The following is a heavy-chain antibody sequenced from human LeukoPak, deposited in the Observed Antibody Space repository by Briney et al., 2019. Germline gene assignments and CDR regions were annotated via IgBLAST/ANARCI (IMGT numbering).Heavy chain of an antibody. CDR2: ISYDGSNK. J-gene: IGHJ4*02. D-gene: IGHD3-3*01. CDR1: GFTFSSNA. V-gene: IGHV3-30*04. CDR3: ATGGKFDFWSGYHIDN. Sequence: GGSLRLSCEVSGFTFSSNAMHWVHQAPGKGLEWVAVISYDGSNKNFADSVKGRFTVSRDNSKHTLYLHMNSLRSDDAAMYYCATGGKFDFWSGYHIDNWGQGTLVTVSS.